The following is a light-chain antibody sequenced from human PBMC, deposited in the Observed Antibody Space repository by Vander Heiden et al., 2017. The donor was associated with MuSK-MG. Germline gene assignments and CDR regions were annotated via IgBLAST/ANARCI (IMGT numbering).Light chain of an antibody. CDR2: DDS. V-gene: IGLV3-21*02. J-gene: IGLJ3*02. Sequence: SYVLTQPPSVSVAPGQTARITCVGDNIGSKTVHWYQQRPGQPPVLCGYDDSDRPSGIPERFSASNSGTTETLTISAVEAGDDAYYHCQEWDSTSDCVFGGGTKMTVL. CDR3: QEWDSTSDCV. CDR1: NIGSKT.